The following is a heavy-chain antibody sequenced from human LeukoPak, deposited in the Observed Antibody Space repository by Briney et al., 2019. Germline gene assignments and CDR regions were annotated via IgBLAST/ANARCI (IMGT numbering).Heavy chain of an antibody. CDR3: ARNADYCLDY. Sequence: SGTLSLTCAVSGDSISSSNWWSWVRQPPGKGLEWIGEIYHSGSTYYNPSLKSRVTISVDTSKNQFSLKLTSVTAADTAIYYCARNADYCLDYWGQGTLVTVSS. V-gene: IGHV4-4*02. D-gene: IGHD4/OR15-4a*01. J-gene: IGHJ4*02. CDR2: IYHSGST. CDR1: GDSISSSNW.